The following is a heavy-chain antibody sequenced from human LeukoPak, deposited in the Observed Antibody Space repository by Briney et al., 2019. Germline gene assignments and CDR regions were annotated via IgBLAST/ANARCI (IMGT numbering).Heavy chain of an antibody. CDR1: GGSISSGGYY. CDR3: ARGRRSYRFDY. Sequence: SETLSLTCTVSGGSISSGGYYWSWIRQHPGKGLEWIGYIYYSGGTYYNPSLKSRVTISVDTSKNQFSLKLSSVTAADTAVYYCARGRRSYRFDYWGQGTLVTVSS. CDR2: IYYSGGT. D-gene: IGHD3-16*02. V-gene: IGHV4-31*03. J-gene: IGHJ4*02.